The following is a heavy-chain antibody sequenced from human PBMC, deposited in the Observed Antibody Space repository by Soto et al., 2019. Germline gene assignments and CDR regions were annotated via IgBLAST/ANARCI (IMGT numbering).Heavy chain of an antibody. J-gene: IGHJ6*02. Sequence: GASVKVSCKASGGTFSSYAISWVRQAPGQGLEWMGGIIPIFGTANYAQKFQGRVTITADESTSTAYTELSSLRSEDTAVYYCARDQGYCSGGSCHRGYYYYGMDVWGQGTTVTVSS. CDR2: IIPIFGTA. CDR3: ARDQGYCSGGSCHRGYYYYGMDV. D-gene: IGHD2-15*01. CDR1: GGTFSSYA. V-gene: IGHV1-69*13.